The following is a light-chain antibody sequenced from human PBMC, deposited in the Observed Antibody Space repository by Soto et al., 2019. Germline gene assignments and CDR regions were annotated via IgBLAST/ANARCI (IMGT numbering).Light chain of an antibody. Sequence: QSVLTQPASVSGTPGQSITISCTGTSSDVGAYNYVSWYQQYPGKAPKLIIYDVSNRPSGVSCRFSGSKSGNTGSLTISELQAEDEADYYCNSYAGTSYVFGTGTKVTVL. J-gene: IGLJ1*01. CDR3: NSYAGTSYV. CDR2: DVS. CDR1: SSDVGAYNY. V-gene: IGLV2-14*01.